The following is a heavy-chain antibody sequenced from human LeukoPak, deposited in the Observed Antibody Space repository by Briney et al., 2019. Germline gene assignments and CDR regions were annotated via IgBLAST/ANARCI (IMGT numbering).Heavy chain of an antibody. CDR3: ARDYGRSRDYGMDV. V-gene: IGHV3-74*01. CDR2: INADGSSA. CDR1: GFTLSNYW. D-gene: IGHD3-10*01. Sequence: GGSLRLSCAASGFTLSNYWMHWVRQAPGKGLVWVSRINADGSSASYADPVKGRFTISRDNAKNTLYLQMNSLRAEDTAMYYCARDYGRSRDYGMDVWGQGTTVTVSS. J-gene: IGHJ6*02.